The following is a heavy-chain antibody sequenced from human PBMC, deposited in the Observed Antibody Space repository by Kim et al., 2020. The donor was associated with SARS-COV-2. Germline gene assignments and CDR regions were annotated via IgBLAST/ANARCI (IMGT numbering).Heavy chain of an antibody. Sequence: ASVKVSCKASGYTFTSYYMHWVRQAPGQGLEWMGIINPSGGSTSYAQKFQGRVTMTRDTSTSTVYMELSSLRSEDTAVYYCARYTYYYDSSEVGAFDIWGQGTMGTVSS. CDR2: INPSGGST. V-gene: IGHV1-46*01. D-gene: IGHD3-22*01. CDR3: ARYTYYYDSSEVGAFDI. J-gene: IGHJ3*02. CDR1: GYTFTSYY.